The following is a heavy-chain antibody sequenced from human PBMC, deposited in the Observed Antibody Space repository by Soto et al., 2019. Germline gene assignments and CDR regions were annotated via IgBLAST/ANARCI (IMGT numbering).Heavy chain of an antibody. Sequence: QVQLVQSGAEVKKPGASVKVSCKASGYTFKTYGLSWVRQAPGQGLEWLGWISAYNGNTNYAQKFQGRVTMTTDTPTSTAYMELRSLRSDDTAVYYCARDREAARPGWFDPWGQGTLVTVSS. CDR2: ISAYNGNT. V-gene: IGHV1-18*04. CDR1: GYTFKTYG. CDR3: ARDREAARPGWFDP. D-gene: IGHD6-6*01. J-gene: IGHJ5*02.